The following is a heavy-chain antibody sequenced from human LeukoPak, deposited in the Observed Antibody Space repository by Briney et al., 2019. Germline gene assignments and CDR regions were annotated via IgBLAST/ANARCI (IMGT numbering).Heavy chain of an antibody. J-gene: IGHJ5*02. Sequence: GGSLRLSCAASGFTFSSYIMNWVRQAPGKGLEWVAYISSASNTIHYADSVKGRFTISRDNAKNSLYLQMNSLRAEDTAMYYCARDGWFGDYNWFDPWGQGTLSPSPQ. CDR1: GFTFSSYI. V-gene: IGHV3-48*01. CDR3: ARDGWFGDYNWFDP. D-gene: IGHD3-10*01. CDR2: ISSASNTI.